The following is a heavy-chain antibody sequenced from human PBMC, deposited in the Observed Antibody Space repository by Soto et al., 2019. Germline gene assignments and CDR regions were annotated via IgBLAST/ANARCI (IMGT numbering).Heavy chain of an antibody. Sequence: GGSLRLSCAASGFTFSSYAMSWVRQAPGKGLEWVSAISGSGGSTYYADSVKGRFTISRDNSKNTLYLQMNSLRAEDTAVYYCAKVDRVVVVKGYYFDYWGQGTLVTAPQ. CDR3: AKVDRVVVVKGYYFDY. D-gene: IGHD3-22*01. CDR1: GFTFSSYA. CDR2: ISGSGGST. J-gene: IGHJ4*02. V-gene: IGHV3-23*01.